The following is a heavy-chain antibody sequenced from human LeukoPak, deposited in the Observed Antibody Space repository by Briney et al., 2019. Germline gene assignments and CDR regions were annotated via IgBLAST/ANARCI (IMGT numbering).Heavy chain of an antibody. J-gene: IGHJ6*02. D-gene: IGHD2/OR15-2a*01. CDR2: LNPGNSHPGDSDT. Sequence: GESLQISRLGSGYRFTRYWICWVRQIPGKGLGYMGTLNPGNSHPGDSDTRYRSSFQGQVTISADKSISTAYLQWSSLKASDTAVYYCARHSTSSIYSGMDVWGQGTTVIVAS. CDR3: ARHSTSSIYSGMDV. V-gene: IGHV5-51*01. CDR1: GYRFTRYW.